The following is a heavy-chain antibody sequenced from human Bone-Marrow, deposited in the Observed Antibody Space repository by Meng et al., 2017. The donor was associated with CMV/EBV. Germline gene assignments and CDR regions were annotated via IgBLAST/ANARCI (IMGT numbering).Heavy chain of an antibody. CDR3: AKDQEGYNWNYGPAVDD. CDR2: IRYDGSNK. D-gene: IGHD1-7*01. CDR1: GFTFSSYG. J-gene: IGHJ4*02. V-gene: IGHV3-30*02. Sequence: GESLKISCAASGFTFSSYGMHWVRQAPGKGLEWVAFIRYDGSNKYYADSVKGRFTISRDNSKNTLYLQMNSLRAEDTAVYYCAKDQEGYNWNYGPAVDDWGQGTLVTVSS.